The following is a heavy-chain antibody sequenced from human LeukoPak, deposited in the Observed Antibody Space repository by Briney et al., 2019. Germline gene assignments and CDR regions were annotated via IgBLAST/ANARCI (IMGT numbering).Heavy chain of an antibody. J-gene: IGHJ6*02. CDR1: GFTVSSNY. CDR3: AKEARTGEYYYYYGMDV. Sequence: GGSLRLSCAASGFTVSSNYMSWVRQAPGKGLEWVSAISGSGGSTYYADSVKGRFTISRDNSKNTLYLQMNSLRAEDTAVYYCAKEARTGEYYYYYGMDVWGQGTTVTVSS. CDR2: ISGSGGST. D-gene: IGHD7-27*01. V-gene: IGHV3-23*01.